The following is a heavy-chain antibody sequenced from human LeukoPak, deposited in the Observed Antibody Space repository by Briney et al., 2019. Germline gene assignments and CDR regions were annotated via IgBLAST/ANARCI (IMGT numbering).Heavy chain of an antibody. CDR1: GFTFSSYA. J-gene: IGHJ4*02. Sequence: GGSLRLSCAASGFTFSSYAMSWVRQAPGKGLEWVSAISGSGGSTYYADSVKGRFTISRDNSKNTLYLQMNSLRAEDTAVYYCAKDLERVAATGLFCFDYWGQGTLVTVSS. V-gene: IGHV3-23*01. D-gene: IGHD2-15*01. CDR2: ISGSGGST. CDR3: AKDLERVAATGLFCFDY.